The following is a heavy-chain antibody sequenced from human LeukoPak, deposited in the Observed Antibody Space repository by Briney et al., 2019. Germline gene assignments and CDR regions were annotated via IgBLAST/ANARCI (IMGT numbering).Heavy chain of an antibody. J-gene: IGHJ6*02. Sequence: SETLSLTCTVSGGSISSYYWSWIRQPPGKGLEWIGYIYYSGSTNYNPSLKSRVTISVDTSKNQFSLKLSSVTAADTAVYYCARHNSDFWSGYYYYYGMDVWGQGTTVTVSS. CDR2: IYYSGST. D-gene: IGHD3-3*01. CDR1: GGSISSYY. V-gene: IGHV4-59*08. CDR3: ARHNSDFWSGYYYYYGMDV.